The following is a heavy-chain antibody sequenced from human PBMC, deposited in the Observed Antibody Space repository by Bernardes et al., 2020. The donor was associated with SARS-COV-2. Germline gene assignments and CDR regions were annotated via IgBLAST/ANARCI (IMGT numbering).Heavy chain of an antibody. CDR2: INPNTGGT. CDR3: ARTRTTISTTGIPVDY. D-gene: IGHD2-21*02. Sequence: ASVKVSCKASGYTFPDYFIHWVRQAPGQRLEWMGWINPNTGGTTYVPKFQGRVTMTRDTSITTAYMELSWLGSDDTAIYYCARTRTTISTTGIPVDYWGQGTLVTVSS. J-gene: IGHJ4*02. CDR1: GYTFPDYF. V-gene: IGHV1-2*02.